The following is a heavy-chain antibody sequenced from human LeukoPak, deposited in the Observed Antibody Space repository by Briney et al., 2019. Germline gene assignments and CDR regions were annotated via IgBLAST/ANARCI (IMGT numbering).Heavy chain of an antibody. J-gene: IGHJ5*02. Sequence: PGRSLRLSCAASGFTFSSYGMHWVRQAPGKGLEWVAVIWYDGSNKYYADSVKGRFTISRDNSKNTLYLQMNSLRAEDTAVYYCAREWFISLLWPVLDPWGQGTLVTVSS. D-gene: IGHD3-16*01. V-gene: IGHV3-33*01. CDR1: GFTFSSYG. CDR3: AREWFISLLWPVLDP. CDR2: IWYDGSNK.